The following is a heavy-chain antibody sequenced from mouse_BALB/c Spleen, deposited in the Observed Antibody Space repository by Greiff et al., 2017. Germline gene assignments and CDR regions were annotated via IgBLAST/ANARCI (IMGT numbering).Heavy chain of an antibody. CDR3: VYGNYVEFAY. V-gene: IGHV1-9*01. Sequence: QVQLQQSGAELMKPGASVKISCKATGYTFSSYWIEWVKQRPGHGLEWIGEILPGSGSTNYNEKFKGKATFTADTSSNTAYMQLSSLTSEDSAVFYCVYGNYVEFAYWGQGTLVTVSA. CDR2: ILPGSGST. J-gene: IGHJ3*01. D-gene: IGHD2-1*01. CDR1: GYTFSSYW.